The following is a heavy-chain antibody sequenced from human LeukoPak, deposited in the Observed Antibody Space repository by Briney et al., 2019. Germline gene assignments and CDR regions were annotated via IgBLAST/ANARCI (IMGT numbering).Heavy chain of an antibody. D-gene: IGHD1-1*01. J-gene: IGHJ2*01. CDR1: GFTFTSYA. CDR3: AKPRAMTTGVGRYFDL. V-gene: IGHV3-23*01. Sequence: PGGSLRLSCAAPGFTFTSYAMSWIRQAPGKGLEWVSAISGGGENTYYADSVKGRFTISRDNSKNTLYLQMNSLRAEDTATYYCAKPRAMTTGVGRYFDLWGRGALVTVSS. CDR2: ISGGGENT.